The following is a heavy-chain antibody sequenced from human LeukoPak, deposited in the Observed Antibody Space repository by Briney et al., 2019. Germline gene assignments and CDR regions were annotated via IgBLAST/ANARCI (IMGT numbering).Heavy chain of an antibody. CDR3: ARDLGTTNWFDP. J-gene: IGHJ5*02. V-gene: IGHV3-74*01. Sequence: PGGSLRLSCAASGFTFSSYWMHWVRQSPGEGLVWVSHINTDGRTTTYADSVKGRFTISRDNAKNTLYLQMNSLRAEDTAVYYCARDLGTTNWFDPWGQGTLVTVSS. D-gene: IGHD1-26*01. CDR2: INTDGRTT. CDR1: GFTFSSYW.